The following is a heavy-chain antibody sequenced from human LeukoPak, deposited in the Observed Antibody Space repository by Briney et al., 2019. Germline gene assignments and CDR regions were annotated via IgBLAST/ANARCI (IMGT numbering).Heavy chain of an antibody. CDR1: GFTFSSYA. J-gene: IGHJ2*01. CDR3: AKPRRTVSSGWDWYFDL. Sequence: GGSLRLSCAASGFTFSSYAMSWVRQAPGKGLEWVSAISGSGGSTYYADSVKGRFTLSRDNSKNTLYLQMNSLTAEDTAVYYCAKPRRTVSSGWDWYFDLWGRGTLVAVSS. CDR2: ISGSGGST. D-gene: IGHD6-19*01. V-gene: IGHV3-23*01.